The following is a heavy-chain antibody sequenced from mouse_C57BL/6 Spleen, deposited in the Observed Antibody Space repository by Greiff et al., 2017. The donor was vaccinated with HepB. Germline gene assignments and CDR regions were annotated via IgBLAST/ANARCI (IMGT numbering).Heavy chain of an antibody. Sequence: QVQLKQSGAELVKPGASVKLSCKASGYTFTEYTIHWVKQRSGQGLEWIGWFYPGSGSIKYNEKFKDKATLTADKSSSTVYMELSRLTSEDSAVYICARHEKGDYYGSSYGWFAYWGQGTLVTVSA. D-gene: IGHD1-1*01. CDR2: FYPGSGSI. CDR3: ARHEKGDYYGSSYGWFAY. V-gene: IGHV1-62-2*01. J-gene: IGHJ3*01. CDR1: GYTFTEYT.